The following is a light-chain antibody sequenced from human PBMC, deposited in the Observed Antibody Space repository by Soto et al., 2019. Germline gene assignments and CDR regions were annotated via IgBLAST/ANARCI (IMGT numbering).Light chain of an antibody. CDR3: CSYAGSSTYVV. J-gene: IGLJ2*01. CDR2: EGS. CDR1: SSDVGSYNL. V-gene: IGLV2-23*01. Sequence: QAVVTQPASVSGSPGQSITISCTGTSSDVGSYNLVSWYQQHPGKAPKLMIYEGSKRPSGVSNRFSGSKSGNTASLTISGLQAEDEAAYYCCSYAGSSTYVVFGGGTKLTVL.